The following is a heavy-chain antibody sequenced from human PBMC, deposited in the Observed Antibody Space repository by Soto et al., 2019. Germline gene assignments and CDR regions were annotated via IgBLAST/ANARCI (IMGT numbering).Heavy chain of an antibody. CDR1: GGSISSGHW. V-gene: IGHV4-4*02. CDR3: ARHIAVAGTRGFDY. D-gene: IGHD6-19*01. Sequence: QVELQESGPGLVKTSGALSLTCAVSGGSISSGHWWRWVRQPPGEGLEWIGEIFQSGTTNYNPSVESRVIVAMDKSKNQFSLEVMSVTAAATAVYFCARHIAVAGTRGFDYWGQGTLVTVSS. CDR2: IFQSGTT. J-gene: IGHJ4*02.